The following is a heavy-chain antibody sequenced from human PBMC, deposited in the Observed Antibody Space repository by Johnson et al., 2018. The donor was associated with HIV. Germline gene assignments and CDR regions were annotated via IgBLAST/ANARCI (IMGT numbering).Heavy chain of an antibody. D-gene: IGHD2-2*01. CDR2: ISGSGGST. V-gene: IGHV3-23*04. CDR1: GFTFSSYA. J-gene: IGHJ3*02. CDR3: AKDSSSRMGFPGFDI. Sequence: VQLVESGGGLVQPGGSLRISCAASGFTFSSYAMSWVRQAPGKGLEWVSAISGSGGSTYYADSVKGRFTISRDNSKNTLYLQMSSLRLEDTALYYCAKDSSSRMGFPGFDIWGPGTMVTVSS.